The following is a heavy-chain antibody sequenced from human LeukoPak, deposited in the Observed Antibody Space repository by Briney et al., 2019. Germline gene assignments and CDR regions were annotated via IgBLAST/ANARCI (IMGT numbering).Heavy chain of an antibody. J-gene: IGHJ4*02. CDR1: GGSFSGYY. CDR3: ARGMLVGGRALAY. D-gene: IGHD1-26*01. Sequence: SETLSLTCAVYGGSFSGYYWTWIRQPPGKGLEWIGEINHSGSTNSNPSLKSRVTISVDTSKNQFSLKLSSVTAADTAVYYCARGMLVGGRALAYWGQGALVTVST. V-gene: IGHV4-34*01. CDR2: INHSGST.